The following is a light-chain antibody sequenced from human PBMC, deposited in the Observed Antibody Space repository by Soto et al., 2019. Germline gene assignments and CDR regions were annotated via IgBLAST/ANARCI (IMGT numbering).Light chain of an antibody. V-gene: IGKV3-20*01. CDR2: GAS. CDR3: QQYGSSPWT. Sequence: EIVLTQSPGTLSLSPGERATLSCRASQSVSSSYLAWYQQKPGQAPRLLIYGASSRATGIPARFSGSGSGTDFTLTISRLEPEDFAGYYCQQYGSSPWTFGQGTKGEIK. CDR1: QSVSSSY. J-gene: IGKJ1*01.